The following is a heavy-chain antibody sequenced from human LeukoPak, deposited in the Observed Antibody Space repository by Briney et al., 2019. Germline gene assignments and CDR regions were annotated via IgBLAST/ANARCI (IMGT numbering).Heavy chain of an antibody. Sequence: GGSLRLSCAASGFTFDDYGMHWVRQAPGKGLEWVSGISWNSGSIDFPDSVKGRLTISRDNAKNSLYLQMNSLRAEDTAFYYCAKATGVSGNDFDYWGQGTLVTVSS. D-gene: IGHD1-1*01. CDR3: AKATGVSGNDFDY. V-gene: IGHV3-9*01. CDR1: GFTFDDYG. J-gene: IGHJ4*02. CDR2: ISWNSGSI.